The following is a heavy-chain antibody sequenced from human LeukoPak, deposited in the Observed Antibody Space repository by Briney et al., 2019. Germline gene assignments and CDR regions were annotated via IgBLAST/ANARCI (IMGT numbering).Heavy chain of an antibody. J-gene: IGHJ5*02. Sequence: PSQTPSLTCTVSGGSISSGSYYWSWIRQPAGKGLEWIGRIYTSGSTNYNPSLKSRVTISVDTSKNQFSLKLSSVTAADTAVYYCARGPYCSSTSCYPDNWFDPWGQGTLVTVSS. D-gene: IGHD2-2*01. CDR1: GGSISSGSYY. CDR2: IYTSGST. V-gene: IGHV4-61*02. CDR3: ARGPYCSSTSCYPDNWFDP.